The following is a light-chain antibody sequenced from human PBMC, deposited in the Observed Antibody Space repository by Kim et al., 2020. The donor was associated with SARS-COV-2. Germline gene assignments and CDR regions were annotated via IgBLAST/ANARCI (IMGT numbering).Light chain of an antibody. CDR2: GAS. CDR3: QHYGTSLYT. Sequence: LSPGESATLPCRASQSVSSTYLAWYQQKPGQAPRLLIYGASSRAAGVPDRISGSGSGTDFTLTISRLEPEDFAVYYCQHYGTSLYTFGPGTKLEI. J-gene: IGKJ2*01. V-gene: IGKV3-20*01. CDR1: QSVSSTY.